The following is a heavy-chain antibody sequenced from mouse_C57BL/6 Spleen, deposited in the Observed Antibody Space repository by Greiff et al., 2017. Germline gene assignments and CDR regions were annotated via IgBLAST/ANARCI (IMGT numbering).Heavy chain of an antibody. V-gene: IGHV1-5*01. CDR1: GYTFTSYW. CDR3: TRTTVVATDWYFDF. J-gene: IGHJ1*03. CDR2: IYPGNSDT. D-gene: IGHD1-1*01. Sequence: EVQLQQSGTVLARPGASVKMSCKTSGYTFTSYWMHWVKQRPGQGLEWIGAIYPGNSDTSYNQKFKGKAKLTAVTSASTAYMELSSLTNEDSAVYYGTRTTVVATDWYFDFWGTGTTVTVSS.